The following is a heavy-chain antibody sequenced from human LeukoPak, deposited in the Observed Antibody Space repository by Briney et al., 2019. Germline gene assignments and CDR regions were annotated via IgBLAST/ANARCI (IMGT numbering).Heavy chain of an antibody. CDR3: ARDRSNNWFDP. J-gene: IGHJ5*02. V-gene: IGHV4-59*01. CDR1: GGSFSGYY. CDR2: IYYSGST. Sequence: SETLSLTCAVYGGSFSGYYWSWIRQPPGKGLEWIGYIYYSGSTNYNPSLKSRVTISVDTSKNQFSLRLSSVTAADTAVYYCARDRSNNWFDPWGQGTLVTVSS.